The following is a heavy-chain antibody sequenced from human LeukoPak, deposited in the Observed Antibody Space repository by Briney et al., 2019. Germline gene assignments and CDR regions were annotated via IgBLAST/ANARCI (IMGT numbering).Heavy chain of an antibody. V-gene: IGHV4-34*01. D-gene: IGHD3-10*01. CDR2: INHSGST. J-gene: IGHJ5*02. CDR1: GGSFSGYY. CDR3: ARLVPSRAMVRGVHLFDP. Sequence: SETLSLTCAVYGGSFSGYYWSWIRQPPGKGLEWIGEINHSGSTNYNPSLKSRVTISVDTSKNQFSLQLNSVTPEDTAVYYCARLVPSRAMVRGVHLFDPWGQGTLVTVSS.